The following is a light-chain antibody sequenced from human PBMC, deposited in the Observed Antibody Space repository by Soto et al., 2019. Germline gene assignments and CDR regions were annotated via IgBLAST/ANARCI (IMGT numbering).Light chain of an antibody. CDR3: QSYDSSLSAVV. V-gene: IGLV1-40*01. J-gene: IGLJ2*01. CDR2: GNS. CDR1: SSNIGAGYD. Sequence: QSVLTQPPSVSGAPGQRVTISCTGTSSNIGAGYDVHWYQQLPGTAPKLLIYGNSNRPSGVPDRFSGSKSGTSASLAITGLQAEHEADYSCQSYDSSLSAVVFGGGTKLTVL.